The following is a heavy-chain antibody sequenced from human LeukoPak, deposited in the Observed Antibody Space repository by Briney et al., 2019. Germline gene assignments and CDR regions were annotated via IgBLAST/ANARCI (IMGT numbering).Heavy chain of an antibody. V-gene: IGHV4-61*01. Sequence: PSETLSLTCTVSGGSISSGNYYWSWIRQPPGKGLEWIGYIYYSGSTDYNPPLKSRVTISVDTSKNQFSLKLSSVTAADTAVYYCARGDTAMGTSIDYWGQGTLVTVSS. CDR2: IYYSGST. CDR1: GGSISSGNYY. J-gene: IGHJ4*02. D-gene: IGHD5-18*01. CDR3: ARGDTAMGTSIDY.